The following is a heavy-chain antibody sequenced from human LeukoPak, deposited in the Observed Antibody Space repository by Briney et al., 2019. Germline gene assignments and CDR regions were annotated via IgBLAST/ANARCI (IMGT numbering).Heavy chain of an antibody. Sequence: SETLSLTRAVYGGSFSGYYWSWIRQPPGKGLEWIGEINHSGSTNYNPSLESRVTISVDTSKNQFSLKLSSVTAADTAVYYCARRPGREGYYSSPDYWGQGTLVTVSS. CDR3: ARRPGREGYYSSPDY. D-gene: IGHD6-13*01. J-gene: IGHJ4*02. V-gene: IGHV4-34*01. CDR1: GGSFSGYY. CDR2: INHSGST.